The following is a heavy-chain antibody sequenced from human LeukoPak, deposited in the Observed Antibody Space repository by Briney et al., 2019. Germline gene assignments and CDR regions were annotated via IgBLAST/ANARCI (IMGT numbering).Heavy chain of an antibody. CDR3: AREGYGDYGAENFDY. Sequence: ASVKVSCKASGGTFSSYAISWVRQAPGQGLEWMGGIIPIFGTANYAQKFQGRVTITADESTSTAYMELSSLRSEDTAVYYCAREGYGDYGAENFDYWGQGTLVTVSS. V-gene: IGHV1-69*13. CDR2: IIPIFGTA. CDR1: GGTFSSYA. D-gene: IGHD4-17*01. J-gene: IGHJ4*02.